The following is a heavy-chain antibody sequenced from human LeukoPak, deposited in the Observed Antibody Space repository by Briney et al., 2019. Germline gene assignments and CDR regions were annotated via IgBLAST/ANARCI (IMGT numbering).Heavy chain of an antibody. J-gene: IGHJ4*02. Sequence: AGGSLRLSCAASGFTFSSSCMTWVRQAPGKGLEWVANIKRDGKDKYYRDSVKGRFTISRDDAKNSVYLQMNSLRVEDTTVYYCARDHRSFKAARPIGVALFDYWGQGTLVTVSS. CDR2: IKRDGKDK. D-gene: IGHD6-6*01. V-gene: IGHV3-7*03. CDR3: ARDHRSFKAARPIGVALFDY. CDR1: GFTFSSSC.